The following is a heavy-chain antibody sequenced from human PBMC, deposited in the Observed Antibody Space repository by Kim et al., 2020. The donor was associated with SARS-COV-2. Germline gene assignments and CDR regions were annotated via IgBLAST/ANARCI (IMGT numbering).Heavy chain of an antibody. CDR3: ARVRGPDVDIVATTENNWFDP. CDR2: IYYSGST. Sequence: SETLSLTCTVSGGSISSGDYYWSWIRQPPGKGLEWIGYIYYSGSTYYNPSLKSRVTISVDTSKNQFSLKLSSVTAADTAVYYCARVRGPDVDIVATTENNWFDPWGQGTLVTVSS. CDR1: GGSISSGDYY. D-gene: IGHD5-12*01. V-gene: IGHV4-30-4*01. J-gene: IGHJ5*02.